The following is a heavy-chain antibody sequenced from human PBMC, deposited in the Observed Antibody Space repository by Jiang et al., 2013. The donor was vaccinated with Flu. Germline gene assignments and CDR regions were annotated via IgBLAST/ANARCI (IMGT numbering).Heavy chain of an antibody. Sequence: LLKPSETLSLTCTVSGASISSYYWTWIRQPPGKGLEWIGYIYYSGSTKYNPSLRSRVTISVDTSKNQFSLKLSSVAAADTAVYYCARAPAMVRGVMSSRQFDYWGQGTLVTVSS. J-gene: IGHJ4*02. CDR1: GASISSYY. CDR2: IYYSGST. D-gene: IGHD3-10*01. CDR3: ARAPAMVRGVMSSRQFDY. V-gene: IGHV4-59*01.